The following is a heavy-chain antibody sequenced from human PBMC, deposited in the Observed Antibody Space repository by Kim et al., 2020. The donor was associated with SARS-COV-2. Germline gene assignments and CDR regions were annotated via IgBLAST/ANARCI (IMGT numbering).Heavy chain of an antibody. J-gene: IGHJ4*02. V-gene: IGHV1-69*13. D-gene: IGHD3-22*01. CDR1: GGTFSSYA. CDR2: IIPIFGTA. Sequence: SVKVSCKASGGTFSSYAISWVRQAPGQGLEWMGGIIPIFGTANYEQKFQGRVTITADESTSTAYMELSSLRSEDTAVYYCARTDSSGYYDDYWGQGTLVTVSS. CDR3: ARTDSSGYYDDY.